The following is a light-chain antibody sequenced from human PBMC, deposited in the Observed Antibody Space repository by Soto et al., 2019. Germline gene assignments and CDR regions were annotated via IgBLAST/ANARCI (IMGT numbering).Light chain of an antibody. V-gene: IGKV1-5*03. CDR2: KAS. J-gene: IGKJ1*01. CDR1: QSITDW. CDR3: QYWDDYSWT. Sequence: DIQMTQSPSTLSASVGDRVTITCRASQSITDWLAWYQQKPGKAPKFLIYKASNLEGGVPSRFSSSGSGTEFTLTISRVQPDDFATYYCQYWDDYSWTFGQGTKVEIK.